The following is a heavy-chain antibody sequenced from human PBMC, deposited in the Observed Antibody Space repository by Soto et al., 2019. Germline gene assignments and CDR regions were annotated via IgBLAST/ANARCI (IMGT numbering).Heavy chain of an antibody. V-gene: IGHV4-38-2*02. J-gene: IGHJ4*02. CDR1: NYSISSGYY. Sequence: WETLSLTCTFSNYSISSGYYWGWIRQSPGEGLEWIVSMYHSGTTYYNPSLKSRVTISIDTSKNQFSLKLTSVTSADTAVYFCARVEFGPIDYLGQGTLVTVSS. CDR2: MYHSGTT. CDR3: ARVEFGPIDY. D-gene: IGHD3-16*01.